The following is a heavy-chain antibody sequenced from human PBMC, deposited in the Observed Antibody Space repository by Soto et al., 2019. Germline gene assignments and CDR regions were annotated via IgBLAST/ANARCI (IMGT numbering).Heavy chain of an antibody. V-gene: IGHV4-39*07. J-gene: IGHJ4*02. CDR1: GGSISSSIYY. Sequence: SETLSLTCTVSGGSISSSIYYGGWIRRPPGKGLEWIGSIFYSGSTYYNPSLKSRVTISVDTPKNQFSLKLSSVTAADTAVYYCASYYYDSSGYYRDYWGQGTLVTVSS. CDR2: IFYSGST. D-gene: IGHD3-22*01. CDR3: ASYYYDSSGYYRDY.